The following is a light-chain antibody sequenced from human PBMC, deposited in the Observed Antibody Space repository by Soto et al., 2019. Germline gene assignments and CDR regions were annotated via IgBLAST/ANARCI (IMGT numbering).Light chain of an antibody. CDR2: DDN. CDR3: GAWDDGLSAYV. V-gene: IGLV1-51*01. CDR1: GSNVGNHY. J-gene: IGLJ1*01. Sequence: QSVLTQPPSVSAAPGQKVTISCAGSGSNVGNHYVSWYQQLPGTAPKLLIYDDNKRPSGIPDRFSGSKSATSATLGITGLQTGDEADDSCGAWDDGLSAYVFGPGTQLTVL.